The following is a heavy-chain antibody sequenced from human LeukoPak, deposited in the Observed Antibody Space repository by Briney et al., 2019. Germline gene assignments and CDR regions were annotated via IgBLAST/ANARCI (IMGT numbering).Heavy chain of an antibody. J-gene: IGHJ4*02. CDR3: ARDDRRYSSGWGDFDY. CDR2: ISAYNGNT. Sequence: ASVEVSCKASGYTFTSYGISWVRQAPGQGLEWMGWISAYNGNTNYAQKLQGRVTMTTDTSTSTAYMELRSLRSDDTAVYYCARDDRRYSSGWGDFDYWGQGTLVTVSS. D-gene: IGHD6-19*01. CDR1: GYTFTSYG. V-gene: IGHV1-18*01.